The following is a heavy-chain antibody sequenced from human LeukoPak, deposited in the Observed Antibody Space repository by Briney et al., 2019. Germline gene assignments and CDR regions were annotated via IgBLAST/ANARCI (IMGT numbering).Heavy chain of an antibody. CDR3: ARLGFS. V-gene: IGHV4-34*01. D-gene: IGHD3-10*01. J-gene: IGHJ5*02. CDR2: INHSGST. CDR1: GGSFSGYY. Sequence: SETLSLTCAVYGGSFSGYYWSRISQPPGKGLEWIGEINHSGSTNYNPSLKSRVTISVDTSKNQFSLKLSSVTAADTAVYYCARLGFSWGQGTLVTVSS.